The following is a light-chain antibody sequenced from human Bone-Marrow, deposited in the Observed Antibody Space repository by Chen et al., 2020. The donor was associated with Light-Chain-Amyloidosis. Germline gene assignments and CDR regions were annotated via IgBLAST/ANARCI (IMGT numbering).Light chain of an antibody. V-gene: IGLV1-40*01. Sequence: QSVLTQPPSVSGTPGQRVTISCTGSSSNIGANHDGHWYQQFPGTAPKLLIYGNTNRPSGVPDRFSGSKSGTSASLAITGLQAEDEANYYCLSYDSSLSAWVFGGGTKLTVL. CDR2: GNT. J-gene: IGLJ3*02. CDR3: LSYDSSLSAWV. CDR1: SSNIGANHD.